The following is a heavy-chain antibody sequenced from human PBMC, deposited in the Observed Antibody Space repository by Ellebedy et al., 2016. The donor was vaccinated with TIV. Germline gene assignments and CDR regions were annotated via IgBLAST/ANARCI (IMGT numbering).Heavy chain of an antibody. D-gene: IGHD1-7*01. Sequence: PSETLSLTCAASGFXXLSYVFHWVXXPPGKGLEWVALISYDGSNKYFADSVQGRFTIPRDNSQNTLYLLMNSLRVDDTAIYFCARDWNYVLXPWGQGTLVTVS. CDR1: GFXXLSYV. CDR2: ISYDGSNK. CDR3: ARDWNYVLXP. V-gene: IGHV3-30*04. J-gene: IGHJ4*02.